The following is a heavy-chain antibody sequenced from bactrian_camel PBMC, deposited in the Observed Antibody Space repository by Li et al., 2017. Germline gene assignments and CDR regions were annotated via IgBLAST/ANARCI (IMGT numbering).Heavy chain of an antibody. Sequence: QVQLVESGGGSVQAGGSLRLSCSASGYSYRNYCMGWFRQVPGKEREAVAFLDSIHRATYADSVKGRFTISRDNAKNTVSLQMNDLQPEDTAMYFCAADPFCRQDYDWGQGTQVTVS. V-gene: IGHV3S53*01. D-gene: IGHD1*01. CDR1: GYSYRNYC. CDR2: LDSIHRA. CDR3: AADPFCRQDYD. J-gene: IGHJ4*01.